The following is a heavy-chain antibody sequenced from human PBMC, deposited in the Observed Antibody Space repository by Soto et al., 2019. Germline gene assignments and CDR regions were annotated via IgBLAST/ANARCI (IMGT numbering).Heavy chain of an antibody. Sequence: GGSLRLSCAASGFSFSDYAMSWVRQAPGKGLEWVSVISESGGSTHYADSVRGRFTVSRDNSKNSLSLRMNSLRDEDTAVYFCAKRSPYSTGWYSPIFDYWGQGALVTVSS. CDR3: AKRSPYSTGWYSPIFDY. CDR1: GFSFSDYA. V-gene: IGHV3-23*01. CDR2: ISESGGST. J-gene: IGHJ4*02. D-gene: IGHD2-2*01.